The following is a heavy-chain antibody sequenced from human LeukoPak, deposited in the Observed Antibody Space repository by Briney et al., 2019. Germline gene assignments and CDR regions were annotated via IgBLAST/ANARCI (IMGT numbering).Heavy chain of an antibody. CDR2: INTDGTST. CDR1: GFTFSNYW. V-gene: IGHV3-74*01. Sequence: GGSLRLSCAASGFTFSNYWMHWVRQVPGKGLVCVSRINTDGTSTSYADFVKGRFTISRDNAKNALYLQMNSVRADDTAVYYCAKDRQQLKPYYFDYWGQGTLVTVSS. J-gene: IGHJ4*02. D-gene: IGHD6-13*01. CDR3: AKDRQQLKPYYFDY.